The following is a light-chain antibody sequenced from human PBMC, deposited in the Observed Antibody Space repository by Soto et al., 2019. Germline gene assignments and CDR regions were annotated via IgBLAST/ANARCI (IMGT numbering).Light chain of an antibody. Sequence: VMTQSPGNLSVSPGERVTLFCRASQNVVNNIAWYQVKPAQPPRLLIYASSTRATGIPAPFSGSGSETQFSLTISSLQSEDSAVYYCQQYYHWGLSFGGGTKVEI. J-gene: IGKJ4*01. CDR2: ASS. V-gene: IGKV3D-15*01. CDR3: QQYYHWGLS. CDR1: QNVVNN.